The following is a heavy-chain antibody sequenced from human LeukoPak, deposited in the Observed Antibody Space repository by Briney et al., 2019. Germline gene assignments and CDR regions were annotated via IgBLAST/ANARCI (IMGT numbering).Heavy chain of an antibody. CDR1: GFTFSSYW. Sequence: PGGSLRLSCAASGFTFSSYWMSWIRQAPGKGLEWVSYISSSGSTIYYADSVKGRFTISRDNAKNSLYLQMNSLRAEDTAVYYCARSYCTNGVCYPIFDYWGQGTLVTVSS. V-gene: IGHV3-11*04. D-gene: IGHD2-8*01. CDR3: ARSYCTNGVCYPIFDY. CDR2: ISSSGSTI. J-gene: IGHJ4*02.